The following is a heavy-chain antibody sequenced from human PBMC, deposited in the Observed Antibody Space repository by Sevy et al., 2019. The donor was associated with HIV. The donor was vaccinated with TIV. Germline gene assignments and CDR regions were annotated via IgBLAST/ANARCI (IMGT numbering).Heavy chain of an antibody. J-gene: IGHJ4*02. CDR3: AKADSSGYYYLDY. Sequence: GGSLRLSCEASGFTFNNFPIHWVRQAPGKGLEWVAVISYDGSNKYYADSVKGRFTISRDNSKNTLYLQMNSLRAEDTAVYYCAKADSSGYYYLDYWGQGTLVTVSS. CDR1: GFTFNNFP. V-gene: IGHV3-30*04. CDR2: ISYDGSNK. D-gene: IGHD3-22*01.